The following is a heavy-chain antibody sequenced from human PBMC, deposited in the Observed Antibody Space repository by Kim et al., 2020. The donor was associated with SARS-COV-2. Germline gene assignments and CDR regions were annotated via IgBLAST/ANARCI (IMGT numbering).Heavy chain of an antibody. J-gene: IGHJ4*02. V-gene: IGHV4-34*01. D-gene: IGHD6-13*01. Sequence: SETLSLTCAVYGGSFSGYYWSWIRQPPGKGLEWIGEINHSGSTNYNPSLKSRVTISVDTSKNQFSLKLSSVTAADTAVYYCARGLRIADAGTLGYWGQGT. CDR2: INHSGST. CDR3: ARGLRIADAGTLGY. CDR1: GGSFSGYY.